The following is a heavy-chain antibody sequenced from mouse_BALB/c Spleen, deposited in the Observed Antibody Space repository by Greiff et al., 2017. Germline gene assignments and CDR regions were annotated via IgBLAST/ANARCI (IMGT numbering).Heavy chain of an antibody. CDR2: FYPGSGSI. CDR3: ARHEEGYGYGKWFAY. J-gene: IGHJ3*01. D-gene: IGHD2-2*01. CDR1: GYTFTEYI. Sequence: VKLVESGAELVKPGASVKLSCKASGYTFTEYIIHWVKQRSGQGLEWIGWFYPGSGSIKYNEKFKDKATLTADKSSSTVYMELSRLTSEDSAVYFCARHEEGYGYGKWFAYWGQGTLVTVSA. V-gene: IGHV1-62-2*01.